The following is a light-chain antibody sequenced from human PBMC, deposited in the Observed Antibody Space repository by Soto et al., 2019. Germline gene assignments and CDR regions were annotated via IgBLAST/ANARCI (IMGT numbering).Light chain of an antibody. J-gene: IGLJ3*02. CDR2: SND. V-gene: IGLV1-47*02. CDR3: AAWDDSLRGHWV. CDR1: SSNIGNTY. Sequence: QSVLTQPPSASGTPGQRVTISCSGSSSNIGNTYVNWYQQFPGTAPKLLIFSNDHRPSGVPDRFSGSKSGTSAYLAISGLRSEEEADYYCAAWDDSLRGHWVFGGGTKVTVL.